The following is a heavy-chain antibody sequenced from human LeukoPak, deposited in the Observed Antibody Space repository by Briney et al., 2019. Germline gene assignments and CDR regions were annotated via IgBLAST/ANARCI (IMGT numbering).Heavy chain of an antibody. Sequence: ASVKVSCKASGYTFTSYAMHWVRQAPGQGLEWMGWINAGNGNTKYSQKFQGRVTITRDTSASTAYMELSRLRSEDTDVYSCARGGVLMETSSSSPQTPWGQGTLVTVSS. V-gene: IGHV1-3*01. CDR2: INAGNGNT. D-gene: IGHD6-13*01. J-gene: IGHJ4*02. CDR1: GYTFTSYA. CDR3: ARGGVLMETSSSSPQTP.